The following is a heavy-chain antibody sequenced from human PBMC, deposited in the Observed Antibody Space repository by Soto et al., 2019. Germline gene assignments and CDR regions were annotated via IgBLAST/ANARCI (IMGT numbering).Heavy chain of an antibody. J-gene: IGHJ4*02. CDR2: INVGNGNT. D-gene: IGHD2-21*02. CDR3: ARSIVVVTAADY. V-gene: IGHV1-3*01. Sequence: GGPAEASCEASWVTLKCYAMHLVRQAPGQRLEWMGWINVGNGNTKYSQKFQGRVTITRDTSASTAYMELSSLRSEDTAVYYCARSIVVVTAADYWGQGTLVTVSS. CDR1: WVTLKCYA.